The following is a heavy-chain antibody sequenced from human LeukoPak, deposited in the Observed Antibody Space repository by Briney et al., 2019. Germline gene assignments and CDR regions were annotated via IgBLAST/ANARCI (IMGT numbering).Heavy chain of an antibody. CDR3: ARDLGLRWSQGSWFDP. CDR1: GFTVSSNY. CDR2: IYSGGST. V-gene: IGHV3-53*01. J-gene: IGHJ5*02. Sequence: GGSLRLSCAASGFTVSSNYMCWVRQAPGKGLEWVSVIYSGGSTYYADSVKGRFTISRDNSKNTLYLQMNSLRAEDTAVYYCARDLGLRWSQGSWFDPWGQGTLVTVSS. D-gene: IGHD4-23*01.